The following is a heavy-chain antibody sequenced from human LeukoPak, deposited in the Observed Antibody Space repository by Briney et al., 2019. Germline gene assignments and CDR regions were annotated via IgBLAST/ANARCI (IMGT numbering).Heavy chain of an antibody. D-gene: IGHD3-22*01. CDR1: GYTFTTYG. V-gene: IGHV1-2*02. J-gene: IGHJ5*02. Sequence: ASVKVSCKASGYTFTTYGITWVRQAPGQGLEWMGWINPNSGGTNYAQKFQGRVTMTRDTSISTAYMELSRLRSDDTAVYYCARDYTYYYDSRYWFDPWGQGTLVTVSS. CDR3: ARDYTYYYDSRYWFDP. CDR2: INPNSGGT.